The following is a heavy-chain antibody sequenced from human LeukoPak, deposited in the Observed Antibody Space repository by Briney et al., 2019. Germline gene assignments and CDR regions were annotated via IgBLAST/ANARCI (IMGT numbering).Heavy chain of an antibody. V-gene: IGHV3-9*01. CDR2: ISWNSGSI. Sequence: GRSLRLSCAASGFTFDDYAMHWVRQAPGQGLEWVSGISWNSGSIGYADSVKGRFTISRDNAKNSLYLQMNSLRAEDTALYYCAKDTAADTAMVGFDYWGQGTLVTVSS. D-gene: IGHD5-18*01. J-gene: IGHJ4*02. CDR1: GFTFDDYA. CDR3: AKDTAADTAMVGFDY.